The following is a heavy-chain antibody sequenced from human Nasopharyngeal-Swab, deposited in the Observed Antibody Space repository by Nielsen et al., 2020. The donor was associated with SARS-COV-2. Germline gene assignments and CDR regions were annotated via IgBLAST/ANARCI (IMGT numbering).Heavy chain of an antibody. J-gene: IGHJ4*02. CDR2: IGAAGGT. D-gene: IGHD1-26*01. V-gene: IGHV3-13*01. CDR1: GFTFSSND. Sequence: GESLKISCAASGFTFSSNDMHWVRLPRGKGLEWVSAIGAAGGTYYPDSVKGRFTISRDNSKNTLYLQMNSLRAEDTAVYYCANGGGIVGAPVDYWGQGTLVTVSS. CDR3: ANGGGIVGAPVDY.